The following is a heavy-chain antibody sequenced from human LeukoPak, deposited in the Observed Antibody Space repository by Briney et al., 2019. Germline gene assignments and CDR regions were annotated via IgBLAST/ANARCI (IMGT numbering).Heavy chain of an antibody. J-gene: IGHJ4*02. Sequence: GGSLRLSCAASGFTFSSYWMHWVRQAPGKGLVWVSRINSDGSSTSYADSVKGRFTISRDNAKNTLYLQMNSLRAEDTAVCYCARDKAIVGATQFDYWGQGTLVTVSS. CDR2: INSDGSST. CDR1: GFTFSSYW. V-gene: IGHV3-74*01. CDR3: ARDKAIVGATQFDY. D-gene: IGHD1-26*01.